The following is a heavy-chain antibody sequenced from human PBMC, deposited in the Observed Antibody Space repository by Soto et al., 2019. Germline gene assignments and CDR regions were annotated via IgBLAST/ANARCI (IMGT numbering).Heavy chain of an antibody. D-gene: IGHD2-2*02. Sequence: PSETLSPPRTVSGGSLSSSSYYWGWVRHPPGKGLEWIGSIYYSGSTYYNPSLKSRVTISVDTSKNQFSLKLSSVTAADTAVYYCARHVWTAIPYFDYWGQGTLVTVSS. V-gene: IGHV4-39*01. CDR1: GGSLSSSSYY. J-gene: IGHJ4*02. CDR3: ARHVWTAIPYFDY. CDR2: IYYSGST.